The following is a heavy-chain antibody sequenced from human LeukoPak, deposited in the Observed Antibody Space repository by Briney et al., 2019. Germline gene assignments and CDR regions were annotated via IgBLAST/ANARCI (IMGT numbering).Heavy chain of an antibody. V-gene: IGHV4-34*01. Sequence: SETLSLTCAVYGGSFSGYYWSWIRQPPGKGLEWIGEINHSGSTNYNPSLKSRVTISVDTSKNQFSLKLSSVTAADTAVYYCARGPRGYSYGYSFWFDPGGQGTLVTVSS. CDR1: GGSFSGYY. CDR2: INHSGST. CDR3: ARGPRGYSYGYSFWFDP. D-gene: IGHD5-18*01. J-gene: IGHJ5*02.